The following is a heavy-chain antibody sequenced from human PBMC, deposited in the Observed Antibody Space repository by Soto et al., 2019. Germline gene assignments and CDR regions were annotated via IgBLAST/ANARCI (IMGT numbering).Heavy chain of an antibody. V-gene: IGHV3-66*01. CDR2: IYSGGST. CDR3: AKCVKVSGWTEYFHH. Sequence: PGRSLRLSCAASGFTVSSNYMSWVRQAPGKGLEWVSVIYSGGSTYYGDSVKGRFTISRDNSKNTVYLQMNSLRAEDTAFYYCAKCVKVSGWTEYFHHWGQGTLVTVSS. D-gene: IGHD6-19*01. CDR1: GFTVSSNY. J-gene: IGHJ1*01.